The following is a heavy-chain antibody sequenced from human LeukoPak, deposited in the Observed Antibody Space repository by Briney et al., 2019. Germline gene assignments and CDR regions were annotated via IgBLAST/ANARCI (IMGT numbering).Heavy chain of an antibody. J-gene: IGHJ6*03. CDR2: IYHSGST. D-gene: IGHD3-10*01. CDR3: ARDHGEEDYMDV. Sequence: ASETLSLTCTVSGDSISRYYWGWIRQPPGKGLEWIGSIYHSGSTYYSPSLKSRVTISADTSKNQFSLKLSSVTAADTAVYYCARDHGEEDYMDVWGKGTTVTVSS. CDR1: GDSISRYY. V-gene: IGHV4-38-2*02.